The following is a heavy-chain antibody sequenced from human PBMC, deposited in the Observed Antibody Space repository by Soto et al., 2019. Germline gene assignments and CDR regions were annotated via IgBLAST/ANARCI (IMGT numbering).Heavy chain of an antibody. CDR3: ARDTTTTVVTSLNDFYGMDV. J-gene: IGHJ6*01. D-gene: IGHD4-17*01. V-gene: IGHV4-59*01. CDR1: GGSISSYY. Sequence: LSLTCTVSGGSISSYYWSWIRQPPGKGLEWIGYIYYSGSTNYNPSLKSRVTISVDTSKNQFSLKLSSVTAADTAVYYCARDTTTTVVTSLNDFYGMDVWGQGTTVTVFS. CDR2: IYYSGST.